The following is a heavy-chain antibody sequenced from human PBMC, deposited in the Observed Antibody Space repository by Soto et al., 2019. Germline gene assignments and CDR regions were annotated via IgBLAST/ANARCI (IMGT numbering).Heavy chain of an antibody. J-gene: IGHJ6*02. CDR1: GFTFTTYW. Sequence: EVQLVESGGGLVQPGGSLRLSCAASGFTFTTYWMTWVRQAPGKGPEWVANIKQDGSEKYYVDSVKGRFTISRDNAKNXXYLQMNYLRAEDTAVYYCARDSEQQLYYYYYGMDVWGQGTTVIVSS. CDR3: ARDSEQQLYYYYYGMDV. CDR2: IKQDGSEK. V-gene: IGHV3-7*01. D-gene: IGHD6-13*01.